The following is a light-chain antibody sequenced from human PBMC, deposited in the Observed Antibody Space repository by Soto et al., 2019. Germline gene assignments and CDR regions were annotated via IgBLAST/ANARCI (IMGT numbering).Light chain of an antibody. CDR3: QEYDSPPST. J-gene: IGKJ3*01. CDR2: DAS. CDR1: QDISNY. V-gene: IGKV1-33*01. Sequence: DIPMTQSPSSLSASVGDRVTITCQASQDISNYLNWYQQKPGKAPKLLMSDASILETGLPSRCSGSGSGTDFTFTISGLQPEDIATYYCQEYDSPPSTFGPGTKVYLK.